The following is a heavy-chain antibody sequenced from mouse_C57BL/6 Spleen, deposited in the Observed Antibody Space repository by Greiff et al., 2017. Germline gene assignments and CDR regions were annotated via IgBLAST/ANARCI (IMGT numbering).Heavy chain of an antibody. D-gene: IGHD2-1*01. CDR1: GYAFSSYW. V-gene: IGHV1-80*01. Sequence: QVQLQQSGAELVKPGASVKISCKASGYAFSSYWMNWVKQRPGKGLEWIGQIYPGDGDTNYNGKFKGKATLTADKSSSTAYMQLSSLTSEDSAVYFCARWNYGNYVFDYWGQGTTLTVSS. CDR3: ARWNYGNYVFDY. J-gene: IGHJ2*01. CDR2: IYPGDGDT.